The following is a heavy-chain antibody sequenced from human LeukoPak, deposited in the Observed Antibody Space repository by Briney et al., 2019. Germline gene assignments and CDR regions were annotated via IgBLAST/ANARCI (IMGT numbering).Heavy chain of an antibody. CDR2: IIPILGIA. J-gene: IGHJ4*02. CDR1: GGTFSSYT. Sequence: SVKVSCKATGGTFSSYTISWVRQAPGQGLEWMGRIIPILGIANYAQKFQGRVTITADKSTSTVYMELSSLRSEDTAVYYCAILWFGELLSGPPFDYWGQGTPVTVSP. D-gene: IGHD3-10*01. V-gene: IGHV1-69*02. CDR3: AILWFGELLSGPPFDY.